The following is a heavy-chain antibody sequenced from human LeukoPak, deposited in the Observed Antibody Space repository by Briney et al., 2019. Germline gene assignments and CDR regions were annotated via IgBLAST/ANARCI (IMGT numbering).Heavy chain of an antibody. D-gene: IGHD1-7*01. CDR3: ARKRIPRITGTKGYWYFDL. CDR2: IYHSGST. J-gene: IGHJ2*01. CDR1: GGSISSGGYY. V-gene: IGHV4-30-2*01. Sequence: PSQTLSLTCTVSGGSISSGGYYWSWIRQPPGKGLEWIGYIYHSGSTYYNPSLKSRVTISVDRSKNLFSLKLSSVTAADTAVYYCARKRIPRITGTKGYWYFDLWGRGTLVTVSS.